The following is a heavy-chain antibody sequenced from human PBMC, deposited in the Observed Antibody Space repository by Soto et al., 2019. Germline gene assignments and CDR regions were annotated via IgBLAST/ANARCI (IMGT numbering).Heavy chain of an antibody. Sequence: QVQLVESGGGVVQPGRSLRLSCVASGFTFSSYGMHWVRQAPGKGLEWVAIISYDGSNTYYADSVKGRFTISRDNSKNTLYLQMNSLRAEETSVYYCAKEGGLSGSYYISSAYYFDSWGQGTLVTVSS. D-gene: IGHD1-26*01. J-gene: IGHJ4*02. V-gene: IGHV3-30*18. CDR3: AKEGGLSGSYYISSAYYFDS. CDR1: GFTFSSYG. CDR2: ISYDGSNT.